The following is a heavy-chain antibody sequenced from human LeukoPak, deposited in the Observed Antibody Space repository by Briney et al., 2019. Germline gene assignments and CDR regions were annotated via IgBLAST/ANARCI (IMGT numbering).Heavy chain of an antibody. CDR3: ARDKGTGWYFLY. CDR2: ISSSGGTI. CDR1: GFTFSDYY. J-gene: IGHJ4*02. V-gene: IGHV3-11*04. D-gene: IGHD6-19*01. Sequence: PGGSLGLSCAASGFTFSDYYMSWIRQAPGKGLEWVSYISSSGGTIYYADSVKGRFTISRDNAKNSLYLQMNSLRAEDTAVYYCARDKGTGWYFLYWGQGTLVTVSS.